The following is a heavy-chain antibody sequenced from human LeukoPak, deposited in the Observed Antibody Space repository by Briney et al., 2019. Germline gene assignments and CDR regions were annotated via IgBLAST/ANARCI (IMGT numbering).Heavy chain of an antibody. D-gene: IGHD2-21*02. CDR1: GGSISSYY. V-gene: IGHV4-59*06. CDR3: ARSRGDYYFDY. CDR2: IYYSGST. Sequence: TSSETLSLTCTVSGGSISSYYWSWIRQPPGKGLEWIGYIYYSGSTYYNPSLKSRVTISVDTSKNQFSLKLSSVTAADTAVYYCARSRGDYYFDYWGQGTLVTVSS. J-gene: IGHJ4*02.